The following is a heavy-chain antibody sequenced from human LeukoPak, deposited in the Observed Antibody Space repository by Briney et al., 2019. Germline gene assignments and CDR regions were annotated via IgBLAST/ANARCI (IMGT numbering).Heavy chain of an antibody. D-gene: IGHD2-8*01. CDR2: INPSGGST. Sequence: ASVKVSCKASGYTFTSYYMHWVRQAPGQGLEWMGIINPSGGSTSYAQKFQGRVTMTRDMSTSTVYMELSSLRSEDTAVYYCAGGAVGYCTNGVRYGNLYYYYMGVWGKGTTVTVSS. CDR3: AGGAVGYCTNGVRYGNLYYYYMGV. CDR1: GYTFTSYY. V-gene: IGHV1-46*01. J-gene: IGHJ6*03.